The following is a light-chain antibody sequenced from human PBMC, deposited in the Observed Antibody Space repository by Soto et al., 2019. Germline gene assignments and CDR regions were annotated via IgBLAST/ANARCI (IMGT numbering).Light chain of an antibody. V-gene: IGKV1-39*01. CDR3: QQSYNTPRT. Sequence: DIQMTQSPSFLSASVGDRVTITCRPSQSISRYLNWYQQKPGKVPKLLIYAASSLQSGVPSRFSGSGSGTDFTLTISSLQAEDLATYYCQQSYNTPRTFGQGTQVEIE. CDR2: AAS. CDR1: QSISRY. J-gene: IGKJ1*01.